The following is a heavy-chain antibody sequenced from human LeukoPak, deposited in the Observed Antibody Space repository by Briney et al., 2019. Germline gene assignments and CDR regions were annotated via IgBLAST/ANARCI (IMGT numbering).Heavy chain of an antibody. V-gene: IGHV3-53*01. D-gene: IGHD3-16*01. CDR3: ARIWLRAFDI. J-gene: IGHJ3*02. CDR1: GFTVSNNY. Sequence: PGGSLRLSCAASGFTVSNNYMTWVRQAPGKGLEWVSSLYTSGNTYYADSVEGRFTISRDNSKNTLYLQMDSLRAEDTALYYCARIWLRAFDIWGQGTMVTVSS. CDR2: LYTSGNT.